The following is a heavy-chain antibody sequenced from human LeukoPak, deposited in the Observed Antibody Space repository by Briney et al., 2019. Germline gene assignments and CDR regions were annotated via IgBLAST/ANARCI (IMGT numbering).Heavy chain of an antibody. D-gene: IGHD6-19*01. J-gene: IGHJ4*02. CDR3: ARGRTVAGFDY. CDR2: IYTSGST. V-gene: IGHV4-61*02. CDR1: GYSISSCSYY. Sequence: SETLSLTCAVSGYSISSCSYYWAWIRQPTGKGLEWIGRIYTSGSTNYNPSLKSRVTISVDTSKNQFSLNLSSVTAADTAMYYCARGRTVAGFDYWGQGTLVTVSS.